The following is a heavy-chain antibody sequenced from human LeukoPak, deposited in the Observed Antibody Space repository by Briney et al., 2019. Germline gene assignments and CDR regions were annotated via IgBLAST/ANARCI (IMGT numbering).Heavy chain of an antibody. V-gene: IGHV3-23*01. J-gene: IGHJ4*02. Sequence: GGFLRLSCAASGYTFSSHGLTWVRQAPGKGLEWVSTINGAGDNTYCAETVKGRFTISRDNSKNTLYLQMHSLRAEDTAIYYCAKVSVCYGCYLDYWGQGTLVTVS. D-gene: IGHD3-16*01. CDR2: INGAGDNT. CDR1: GYTFSSHG. CDR3: AKVSVCYGCYLDY.